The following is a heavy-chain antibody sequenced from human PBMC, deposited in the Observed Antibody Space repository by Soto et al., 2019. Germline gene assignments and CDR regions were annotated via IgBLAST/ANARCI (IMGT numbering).Heavy chain of an antibody. Sequence: PGGSLSLSCAASGFTFSSYGMHWVRQAPGKGLEWVAVISYDGSNKYYADSVKGRFTISRDNSKNTLYLQMNSLRAEDTTVYYCAKGSYYYDSSGSYGMDVWGQGTTVTVSS. CDR1: GFTFSSYG. V-gene: IGHV3-30*18. CDR3: AKGSYYYDSSGSYGMDV. D-gene: IGHD3-22*01. J-gene: IGHJ6*02. CDR2: ISYDGSNK.